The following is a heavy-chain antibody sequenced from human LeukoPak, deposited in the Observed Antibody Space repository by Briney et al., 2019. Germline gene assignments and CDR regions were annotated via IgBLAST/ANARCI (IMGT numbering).Heavy chain of an antibody. CDR1: GGSISSSSYY. CDR2: IYYSGST. V-gene: IGHV4-39*01. Sequence: PSETLSLTCTVSGGSISSSSYYWGWIRQPPGKGLEWIGSIYYSGSTYYNPSRKSRVTISVDTSKNQFSLKLSSVTAADTAVYYCAMYYYGSGSYFDPWGQGTLVTVSS. D-gene: IGHD3-10*01. CDR3: AMYYYGSGSYFDP. J-gene: IGHJ5*02.